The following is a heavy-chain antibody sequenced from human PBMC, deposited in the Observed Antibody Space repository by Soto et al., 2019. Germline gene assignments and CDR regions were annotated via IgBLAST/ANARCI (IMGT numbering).Heavy chain of an antibody. D-gene: IGHD3-10*02. CDR3: AKGADMLDYYYFMDV. CDR2: ISWHSRSV. J-gene: IGHJ6*03. V-gene: IGHV3-9*01. Sequence: VHLVESGGDLVQPGGSLRLSCAASGFIFDDYAMHWVRQVPGRGLEWVSGISWHSRSVAYADSVKGRFTISRDSANLYLQMNSLRSEDSALYYCAKGADMLDYYYFMDVWGKGTTVTVSS. CDR1: GFIFDDYA.